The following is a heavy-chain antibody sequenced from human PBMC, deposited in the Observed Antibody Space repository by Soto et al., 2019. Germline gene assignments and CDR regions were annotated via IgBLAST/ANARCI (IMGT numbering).Heavy chain of an antibody. Sequence: GGSLRLSCAASGFTFSSYSMNWVRQAPGKGLEWVSYISSSSSTIYYADSVKGRFTISRDNAKNSLYLQMNSRRDEDTAVYYCARDRVGRYCSSTSCYGDYYYGMDVWGQGTTVTVSS. CDR3: ARDRVGRYCSSTSCYGDYYYGMDV. J-gene: IGHJ6*02. CDR2: ISSSSSTI. V-gene: IGHV3-48*02. D-gene: IGHD2-2*01. CDR1: GFTFSSYS.